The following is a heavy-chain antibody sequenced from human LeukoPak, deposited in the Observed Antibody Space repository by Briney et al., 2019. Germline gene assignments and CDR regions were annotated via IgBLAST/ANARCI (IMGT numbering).Heavy chain of an antibody. J-gene: IGHJ4*02. CDR2: IKYDGSDK. D-gene: IGHD3-9*01. CDR3: ARDNYDILTGYYNVGPNFDY. Sequence: GGSLRLSCAASGFTFSGFWMSWVRQAPTKGLEWVANIKYDGSDKRYVDSVKGRFTVSRDNANNSLYLQMNSLRAEDTAVYYCARDNYDILTGYYNVGPNFDYWGQGTLVTVSS. V-gene: IGHV3-7*01. CDR1: GFTFSGFW.